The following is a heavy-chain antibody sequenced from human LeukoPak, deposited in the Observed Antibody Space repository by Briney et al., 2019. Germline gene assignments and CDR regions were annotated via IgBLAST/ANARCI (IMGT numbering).Heavy chain of an antibody. CDR3: ASTFSVDIVATADSYYFDY. D-gene: IGHD5-12*01. Sequence: SSETLSLTCAVYGGSFSGYYWSWIRQPPGKGLEWIGEINHSGSTNYNPSLKSRVTISVDTSKNQFSLKLSSVTAADTAVYYCASTFSVDIVATADSYYFDYWGQGTLVTVSS. J-gene: IGHJ4*02. V-gene: IGHV4-34*01. CDR2: INHSGST. CDR1: GGSFSGYY.